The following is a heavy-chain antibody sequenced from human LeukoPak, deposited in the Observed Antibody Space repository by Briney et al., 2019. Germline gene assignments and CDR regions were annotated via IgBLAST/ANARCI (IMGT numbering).Heavy chain of an antibody. V-gene: IGHV1-24*01. CDR1: GYTLTELS. CDR3: ATSAPVATFLENYFDY. D-gene: IGHD3-3*01. Sequence: ASVKVSCKVSGYTLTELSMHWVRQAPGKGLEWMGGFDPEDGETIYAQKFQGRVTMTEDTSTDTAYMELSSLRFEDTAVYYCATSAPVATFLENYFDYWGQGTLVTVSS. J-gene: IGHJ4*02. CDR2: FDPEDGET.